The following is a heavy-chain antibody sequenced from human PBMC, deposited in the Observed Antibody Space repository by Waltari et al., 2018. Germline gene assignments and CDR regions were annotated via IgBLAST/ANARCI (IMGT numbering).Heavy chain of an antibody. V-gene: IGHV4-59*01. D-gene: IGHD3-22*01. J-gene: IGHJ2*01. CDR1: GGSISSYY. CDR2: IYYSGST. Sequence: QVQLQESGPGLVKPSETLSLTCTVSGGSISSYYWSWIRQPPGKGLEWIGYIYYSGSTNYNPSLKSRVTISVDTSKNQFSLKLSSVTAADTAVYYCARGDYYDSSGYSQNWYFDLWGRGTLVTVSS. CDR3: ARGDYYDSSGYSQNWYFDL.